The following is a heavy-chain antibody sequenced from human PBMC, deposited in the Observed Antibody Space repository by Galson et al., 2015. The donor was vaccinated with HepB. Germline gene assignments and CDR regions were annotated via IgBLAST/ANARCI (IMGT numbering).Heavy chain of an antibody. CDR3: ATWGYSYGSEFDY. D-gene: IGHD5-18*01. CDR2: ISYDGSNK. CDR1: GFTFSSYG. V-gene: IGHV3-30*03. Sequence: SLRLSCAASGFTFSSYGMHWVRQAPGKGLEWVAVISYDGSNKYYADSVKGRFTISRDNSKNTLYLQMNSLRAEDTAVYYCATWGYSYGSEFDYWGQGTLVTVSS. J-gene: IGHJ4*02.